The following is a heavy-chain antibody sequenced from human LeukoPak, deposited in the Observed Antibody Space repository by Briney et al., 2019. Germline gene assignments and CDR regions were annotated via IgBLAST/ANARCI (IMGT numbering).Heavy chain of an antibody. CDR1: GFTFRNSD. D-gene: IGHD2-15*01. CDR2: IQADGGNK. V-gene: IGHV3-30*02. J-gene: IGHJ4*01. Sequence: PGGSLRLSCAAPGFTFRNSDMHWVRQAPGKGPEWVAFIQADGGNKYYADSVKGRLTISRDNAKSSLYLQMNSLRAEDTAVYYCATRYCSGSSCYALDHWGQGTLVTVSS. CDR3: ATRYCSGSSCYALDH.